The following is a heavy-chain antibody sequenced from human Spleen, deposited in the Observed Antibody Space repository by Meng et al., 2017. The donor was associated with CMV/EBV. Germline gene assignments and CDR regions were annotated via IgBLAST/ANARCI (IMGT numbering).Heavy chain of an antibody. V-gene: IGHV1-2*02. CDR1: GFTFTDYY. CDR3: ARSTRGYDPDFDH. CDR2: VNPHSGGT. J-gene: IGHJ4*02. D-gene: IGHD5-12*01. Sequence: ASVKVSCKTSGFTFTDYYLHWLRQAPGQGIEWMGWVNPHSGGTNYAQRFQGRLTVARDVPINTAYMELNKLTYEDAAFYFCARSTRGYDPDFDHWGQGTLVTVSS.